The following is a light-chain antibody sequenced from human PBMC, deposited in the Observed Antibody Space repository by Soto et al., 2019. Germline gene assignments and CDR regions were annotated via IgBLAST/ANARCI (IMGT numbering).Light chain of an antibody. J-gene: IGKJ4*01. Sequence: EIVLAQSPGTLSLSPGERATLSCRASQSISSSSLAWYQQKPGQAPRLFIYAASTRATGIPNRFSGCGSGTDFTLTISRLEREDFAVYYGQQFGTSPLTFGGGT. CDR2: AAS. CDR3: QQFGTSPLT. CDR1: QSISSSS. V-gene: IGKV3-20*01.